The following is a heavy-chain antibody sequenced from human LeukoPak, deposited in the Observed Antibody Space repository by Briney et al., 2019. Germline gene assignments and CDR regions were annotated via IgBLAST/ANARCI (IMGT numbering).Heavy chain of an antibody. V-gene: IGHV3-64D*06. Sequence: GGSLRLSCSVSGFTFSTYVMHWVRQAPGKGLEYVSANSSNGDNTYYADSVKGRFTISRDNSKNTLYLQMSSLRADDTAVYYCVRGTGYWGQGTLVTVSS. CDR3: VRGTGY. CDR2: NSSNGDNT. J-gene: IGHJ4*02. CDR1: GFTFSTYV.